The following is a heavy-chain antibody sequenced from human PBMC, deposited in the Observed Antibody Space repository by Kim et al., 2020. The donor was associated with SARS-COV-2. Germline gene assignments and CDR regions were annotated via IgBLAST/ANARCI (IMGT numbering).Heavy chain of an antibody. J-gene: IGHJ6*03. D-gene: IGHD4-17*01. CDR3: ARDREDYGDYPARYTYYMDV. Sequence: GRFTISRDNAKNSVYLQMNSLRAEDTAVYYCARDREDYGDYPARYTYYMDVWGKGTTVSVSS. V-gene: IGHV3-48*03.